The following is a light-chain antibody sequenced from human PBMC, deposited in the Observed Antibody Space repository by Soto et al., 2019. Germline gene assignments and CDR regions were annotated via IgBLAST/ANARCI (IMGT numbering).Light chain of an antibody. V-gene: IGKV3-20*01. CDR1: QRVSSSS. CDR2: GVS. CDR3: QQYSISST. Sequence: PTTLSFSPGERATLSCSASQRVSSSSLAWYQHKPGQSPRLLIFGVSSRATDIPDRFSGSGSGTDFTLTINRLEPEDFAVYYCQQYSISSTFGQGTKVDNK. J-gene: IGKJ1*01.